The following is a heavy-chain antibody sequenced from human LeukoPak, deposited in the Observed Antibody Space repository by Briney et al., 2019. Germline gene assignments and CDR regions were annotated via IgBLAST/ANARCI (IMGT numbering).Heavy chain of an antibody. Sequence: GGSLRLSCAASGFTFSSYEMNWVRQAPGKGLEWVSYISSSGSTIYYADSVKGRFTISRDNAKNSLYLQMNSLRAEDTAVYYCARESRGTMRSIGQNYNYYYYMDVWGKGTTVTVSS. J-gene: IGHJ6*03. CDR1: GFTFSSYE. D-gene: IGHD3-22*01. V-gene: IGHV3-48*03. CDR3: ARESRGTMRSIGQNYNYYYYMDV. CDR2: ISSSGSTI.